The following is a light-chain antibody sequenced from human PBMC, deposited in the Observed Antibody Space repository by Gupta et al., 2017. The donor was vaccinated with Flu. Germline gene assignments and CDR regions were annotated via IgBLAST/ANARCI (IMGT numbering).Light chain of an antibody. Sequence: PATLSWSPGERATLSCRASQNVEKCLGWYQQKRGQVPRLLIYEASKRGTGIPARFSGSGSETNFTLTISSLEPEDFAVYYCQHCDNRPITFGQGTRLDIK. J-gene: IGKJ5*01. CDR3: QHCDNRPIT. V-gene: IGKV3-11*01. CDR2: EAS. CDR1: QNVEKC.